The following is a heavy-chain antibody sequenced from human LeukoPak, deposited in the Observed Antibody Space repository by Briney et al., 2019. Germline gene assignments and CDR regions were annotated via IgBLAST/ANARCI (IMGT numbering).Heavy chain of an antibody. CDR2: IYHSGNT. Sequence: SETLSLTCTVSGYSISSGYYWGWIRQAPGKGLEWIGNIYHSGNTYYNPSLKSRVTVSMDTSKNQFSLKVNSATAADTAFYYCARAYSSSWYWNWFDPWGQGTLVTVSS. D-gene: IGHD6-13*01. CDR3: ARAYSSSWYWNWFDP. J-gene: IGHJ5*02. V-gene: IGHV4-38-2*02. CDR1: GYSISSGYY.